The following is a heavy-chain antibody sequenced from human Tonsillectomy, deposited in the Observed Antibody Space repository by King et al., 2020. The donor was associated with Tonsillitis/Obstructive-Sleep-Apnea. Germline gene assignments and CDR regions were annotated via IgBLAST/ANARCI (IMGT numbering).Heavy chain of an antibody. CDR3: AHRQVGATNDYDDHGFDY. D-gene: IGHD4-17*01. Sequence: TLKESGPTLVKPTQTLTLTCTFSGFSLYTSGVGVGWIRQPPGKALEYLALIFWDDDKRYSPSLKRRLTITKDTSKNQVVLTMTNMDPLDTATYYCAHRQVGATNDYDDHGFDYWRQGTLVTVSS. CDR1: GFSLYTSGVG. J-gene: IGHJ4*02. CDR2: IFWDDDK. V-gene: IGHV2-5*02.